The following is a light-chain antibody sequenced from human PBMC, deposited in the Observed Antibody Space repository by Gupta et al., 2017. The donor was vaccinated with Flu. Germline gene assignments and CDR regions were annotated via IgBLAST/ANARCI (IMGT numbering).Light chain of an antibody. CDR1: SSNIGNNY. Sequence: QSVLPQPPSVSAAPGQKVTISCSGSSSNIGNNYVSWYQQLPGTAPKLLICAKSKRLSGIPDRFSGSKSGTSATLGITGLQTGDEADYYCGTWDSSLSVGVFGGGTKLTVL. V-gene: IGLV1-51*02. CDR2: AKS. CDR3: GTWDSSLSVGV. J-gene: IGLJ3*02.